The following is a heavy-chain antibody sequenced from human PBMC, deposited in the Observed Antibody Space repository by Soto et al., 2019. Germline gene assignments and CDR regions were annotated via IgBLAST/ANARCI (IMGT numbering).Heavy chain of an antibody. CDR1: GFTFDDYA. V-gene: IGHV3-9*01. J-gene: IGHJ4*02. Sequence: EVQLVESGGGLVQPGRSLRLSCAASGFTFDDYAMHWVRQAPGKGLEWVSGISWNRGSIGYADSVKGRFTISRDNAKNSLFLQMNSLRAEDTALYYCTKDRGGWSYYFDYWGQGTLVTVSS. CDR2: ISWNRGSI. D-gene: IGHD6-19*01. CDR3: TKDRGGWSYYFDY.